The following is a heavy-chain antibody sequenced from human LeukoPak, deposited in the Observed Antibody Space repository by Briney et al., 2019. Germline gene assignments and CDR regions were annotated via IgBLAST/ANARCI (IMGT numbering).Heavy chain of an antibody. CDR2: IQTKTDGGTT. CDR1: GFTFSKAW. Sequence: PGGSPRLSCAASGFTFSKAWMSWVRQAPGKGLQWVGRIQTKTDGGTTDYAAPVKGRFTISRDDSKDTLYLQMNSLKFEDTAVYYCITGTYYADYWGQGTLVTVSS. CDR3: ITGTYYADY. J-gene: IGHJ4*02. V-gene: IGHV3-15*01. D-gene: IGHD1-7*01.